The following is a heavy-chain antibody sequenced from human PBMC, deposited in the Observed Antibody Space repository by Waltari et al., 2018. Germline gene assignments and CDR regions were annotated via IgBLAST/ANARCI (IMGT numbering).Heavy chain of an antibody. Sequence: EVQLVESGGGLVQPGGSLRLSCAASGFTFSSYAMHWVRQAPGKGLEYVSAISSNGGSTYYANSVKGRFTISRDNSKNTLYLQMGSLRAEDMAVYYCARVVRYSSSSSRYMDVWGKGTTVTVSS. V-gene: IGHV3-64*01. CDR2: ISSNGGST. D-gene: IGHD6-6*01. CDR3: ARVVRYSSSSSRYMDV. CDR1: GFTFSSYA. J-gene: IGHJ6*03.